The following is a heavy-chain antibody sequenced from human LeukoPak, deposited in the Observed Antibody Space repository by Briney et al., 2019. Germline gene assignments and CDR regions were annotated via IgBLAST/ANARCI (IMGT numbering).Heavy chain of an antibody. D-gene: IGHD6-19*01. Sequence: ASVKVSCKVSGYTLTELSMHWVRQAPGKGLEWMGGFDPEDGEAIYAQKFQGRVTMTRNTSISTAYMELSSLRSEDTAVYYCARGLKYSSGWYNYWGQGTLVTVSS. V-gene: IGHV1-24*01. CDR2: FDPEDGEA. J-gene: IGHJ4*02. CDR1: GYTLTELS. CDR3: ARGLKYSSGWYNY.